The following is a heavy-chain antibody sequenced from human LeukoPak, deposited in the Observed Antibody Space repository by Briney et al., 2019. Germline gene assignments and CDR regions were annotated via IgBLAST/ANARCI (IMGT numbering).Heavy chain of an antibody. CDR1: GFTVSNSF. D-gene: IGHD6-13*01. CDR3: ARGHADSSGSWYGRFDC. V-gene: IGHV3-53*01. Sequence: PGGSLRLSCAASGFTVSNSFMSWVRQAPGKGLEWVSVIHSGTNTYYADSVKGRFTISRDNSKNTLYLQMNSLRAEDTAVFYCARGHADSSGSWYGRFDCWGQGTLVTVSS. CDR2: IHSGTNT. J-gene: IGHJ4*02.